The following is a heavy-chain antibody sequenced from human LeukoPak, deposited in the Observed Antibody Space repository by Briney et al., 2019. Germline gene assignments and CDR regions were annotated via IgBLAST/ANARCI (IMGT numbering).Heavy chain of an antibody. CDR1: GGSISGFY. CDR3: AREYGDLDY. CDR2: IYPSGGT. J-gene: IGHJ4*02. D-gene: IGHD2-21*01. V-gene: IGHV4-4*07. Sequence: SETLSLTCTVSGGSISGFYWSWIRQPAGRGLEWIGRIYPSGGTNYNPSLKSRVTMSTDTSKNQFSLKLRSVTAGGTAVYYCAREYGDLDYWGQGTLVTVSS.